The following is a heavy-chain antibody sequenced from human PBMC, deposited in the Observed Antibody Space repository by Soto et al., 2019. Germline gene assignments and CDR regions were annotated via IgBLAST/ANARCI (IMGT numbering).Heavy chain of an antibody. CDR1: GFIFSSYN. CDR2: ISRSSTYI. Sequence: EVQLVESGGGLVKPGGSLRLSCAASGFIFSSYNMDWVRQAPGKGLEWVSSISRSSTYIYYADSVKGRFTISRDNAKNSLYLQMNSLRAEDTAVYYCASGGQITNYDAFDIWGQGTMVTVSS. CDR3: ASGGQITNYDAFDI. D-gene: IGHD1-1*01. V-gene: IGHV3-21*01. J-gene: IGHJ3*02.